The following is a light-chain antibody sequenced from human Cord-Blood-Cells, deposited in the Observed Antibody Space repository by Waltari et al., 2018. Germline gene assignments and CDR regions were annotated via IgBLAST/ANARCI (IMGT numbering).Light chain of an antibody. CDR3: QQYNSYSPYT. Sequence: DIQMTQSPSTLSASVGDRVTITCRASQSISSWLAWYQQKPGKAPTLLIYKASSLESGVPSRCSRSGSGTEFTLTISSLQPDDFATYYCQQYNSYSPYTFGQGTKLEIK. J-gene: IGKJ2*01. CDR1: QSISSW. V-gene: IGKV1-5*03. CDR2: KAS.